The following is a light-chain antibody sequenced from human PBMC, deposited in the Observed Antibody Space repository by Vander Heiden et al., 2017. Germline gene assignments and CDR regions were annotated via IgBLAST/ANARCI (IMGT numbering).Light chain of an antibody. Sequence: EVVLTQSPATLSVSPGQRVTLSCRASRSVASNLAWYQQKPGQPPRLLIHGASARAAGIPPRFSGSGCGTEFTLTISSLQSEDFAVYYCQQYNSWPPLTFGGGTKVEIK. CDR3: QQYNSWPPLT. CDR2: GAS. J-gene: IGKJ4*01. V-gene: IGKV3-15*01. CDR1: RSVASN.